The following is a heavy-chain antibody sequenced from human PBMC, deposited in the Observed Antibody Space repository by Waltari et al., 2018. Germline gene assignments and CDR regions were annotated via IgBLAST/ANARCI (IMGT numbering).Heavy chain of an antibody. CDR2: IYRSGTT. V-gene: IGHV3-23*05. Sequence: QLLESGGGLVQPGGSLRPSCVASGFPFIDYALTWVRQAPGKGLDWVAVIYRSGTTIYADSAKGRFTISRDNSENSVYLQMSSLRLDDTAVYHCVKGKYYYESWGYYPMDHWGQGTLVTVSS. CDR3: VKGKYYYESWGYYPMDH. CDR1: GFPFIDYA. D-gene: IGHD3-22*01. J-gene: IGHJ4*02.